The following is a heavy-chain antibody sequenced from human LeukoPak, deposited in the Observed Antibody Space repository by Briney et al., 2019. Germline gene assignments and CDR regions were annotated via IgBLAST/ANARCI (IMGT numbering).Heavy chain of an antibody. CDR3: ARQGTHIVVVPVSYYFDY. V-gene: IGHV4-34*01. D-gene: IGHD2-21*02. CDR1: GGSFSGYY. Sequence: PSESLSLTCAVYGGSFSGYYWSWVRQPPGKGLEWIGEINHSGSTNYDPSLKSRGTISVDTSKNKFSLKLSSVTAAHTAVYHCARQGTHIVVVPVSYYFDYWGQGTLVTVSS. CDR2: INHSGST. J-gene: IGHJ4*02.